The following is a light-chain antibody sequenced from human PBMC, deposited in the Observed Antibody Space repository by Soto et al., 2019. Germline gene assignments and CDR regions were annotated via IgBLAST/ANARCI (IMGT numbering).Light chain of an antibody. Sequence: IVMTQSPATLSVSPGERATLSCRASQSVTSNLAWYQEKPGQSPRLLMYGASTRAADIPARFSGSESGTEFTLTIDGLQSEDFAVYYCQQYYNWPWTFGQGTKVEIK. V-gene: IGKV3D-15*01. CDR3: QQYYNWPWT. CDR2: GAS. CDR1: QSVTSN. J-gene: IGKJ1*01.